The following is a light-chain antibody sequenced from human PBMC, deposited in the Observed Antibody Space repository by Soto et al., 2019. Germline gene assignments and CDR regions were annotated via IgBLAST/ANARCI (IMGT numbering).Light chain of an antibody. J-gene: IGLJ1*01. Sequence: QSALTQPASVSGSPGQSITISCTGTSSDVGGYNFVSWYQQHPDKAPELMIYEVSNRPSGVSSRFSGSKSGNTAAPTISGLQVEDEADHYCSSSTSSTSLYVFGTGTKLTVL. CDR1: SSDVGGYNF. CDR2: EVS. V-gene: IGLV2-14*01. CDR3: SSSTSSTSLYV.